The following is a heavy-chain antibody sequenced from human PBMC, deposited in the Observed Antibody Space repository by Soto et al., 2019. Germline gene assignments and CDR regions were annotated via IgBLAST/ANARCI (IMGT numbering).Heavy chain of an antibody. J-gene: IGHJ6*02. V-gene: IGHV1-3*01. CDR3: ARVCITIFGVVTPQIYGMDV. Sequence: ASVKVSCKASGYTFTSYAMHWVRQAPGQRLEWMGWINAGNGNTKYSQKFQGRVTITRDTSASTAYMELSSLRSEDTAVYYCARVCITIFGVVTPQIYGMDVWGQGTTVTVSS. D-gene: IGHD3-3*01. CDR1: GYTFTSYA. CDR2: INAGNGNT.